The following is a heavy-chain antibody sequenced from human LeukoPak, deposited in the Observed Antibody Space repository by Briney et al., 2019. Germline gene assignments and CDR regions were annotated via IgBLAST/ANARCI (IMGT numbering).Heavy chain of an antibody. CDR2: IVPILGTA. V-gene: IGHV1-69*04. Sequence: GASVKVSCKASGGTFSTYAISWVRQAPGQGLEWVGRIVPILGTANYAQNFQGRVTITADRSTTTAYMELSSLRSEDTAVYYCARLTVEDTAMEDYWGQGTLVTVSS. CDR1: GGTFSTYA. D-gene: IGHD5-18*01. CDR3: ARLTVEDTAMEDY. J-gene: IGHJ4*02.